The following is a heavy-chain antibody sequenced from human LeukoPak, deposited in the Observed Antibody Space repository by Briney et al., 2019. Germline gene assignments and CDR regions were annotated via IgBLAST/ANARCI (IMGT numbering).Heavy chain of an antibody. CDR3: ARGDGVAARPGAFDI. CDR2: INPNSGGT. CDR1: GYTFTGYY. V-gene: IGHV1-2*02. Sequence: GASVKVSCKASGYTFTGYYMHWVRQAPGQGLEWMGWINPNSGGTNYAQKFQGRVTMTRDTSISTAYMELSRLRSDDTAVYYCARGDGVAARPGAFDIWGQGTMVTVSS. D-gene: IGHD6-6*01. J-gene: IGHJ3*02.